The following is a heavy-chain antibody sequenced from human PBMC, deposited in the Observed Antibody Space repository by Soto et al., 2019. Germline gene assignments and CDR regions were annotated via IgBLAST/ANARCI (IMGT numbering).Heavy chain of an antibody. CDR2: ISGSGGST. V-gene: IGHV3-23*01. CDR1: GFTFSSYA. J-gene: IGHJ4*02. D-gene: IGHD2-15*01. Sequence: EVQLLESGGGLVQPGGSLRLSCAASGFTFSSYAMSWVRQAPGKGLEWVSAISGSGGSTYYADSVKGRFTISRDNSKNTLYLQMNSLRAEDTAVYYCAKDDCSGGSCYSTPKQTSDYWGQGTLVTASS. CDR3: AKDDCSGGSCYSTPKQTSDY.